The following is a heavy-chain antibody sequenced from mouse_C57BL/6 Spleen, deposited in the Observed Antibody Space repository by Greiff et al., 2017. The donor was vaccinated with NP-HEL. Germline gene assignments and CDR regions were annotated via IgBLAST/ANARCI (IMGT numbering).Heavy chain of an antibody. CDR2: IWGVGST. CDR3: ASSHSNHVGFAY. CDR1: GFSLTSYG. D-gene: IGHD2-5*01. Sequence: VKLMESGPGLVAPSQSLSITCTVSGFSLTSYGVDWVRQSPGKGLEWLGVIWGVGSTNYNSALKSRLSISKDNSKSQVFLKMNSLQTDDTAMYYWASSHSNHVGFAYWGQGTLVTVSA. J-gene: IGHJ3*01. V-gene: IGHV2-6*01.